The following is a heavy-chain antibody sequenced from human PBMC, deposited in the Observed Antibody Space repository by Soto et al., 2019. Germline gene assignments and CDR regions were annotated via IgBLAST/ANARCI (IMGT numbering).Heavy chain of an antibody. Sequence: SETLSLTCTVSGGSISSYYWSWIRQPPGKGLEWIGYIYYSGSTNYNPSLKSRVTISVDTSKNQFSLKLSSVTAADTAVYYCARSIMITFGGVIASGDFDYWGQGTLVTVSS. J-gene: IGHJ4*02. CDR3: ARSIMITFGGVIASGDFDY. V-gene: IGHV4-59*01. CDR2: IYYSGST. D-gene: IGHD3-16*02. CDR1: GGSISSYY.